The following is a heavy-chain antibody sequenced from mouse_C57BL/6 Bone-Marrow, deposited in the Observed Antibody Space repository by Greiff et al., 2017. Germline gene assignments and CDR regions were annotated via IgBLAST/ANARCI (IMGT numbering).Heavy chain of an antibody. CDR2: SRNKANDYTT. J-gene: IGHJ1*03. D-gene: IGHD1-1*01. CDR1: GFTFSDFY. CDR3: AREIHIYYGSSVWYFDV. Sequence: EVKLMESGGGLVQSGRSLRLSCSTSGFTFSDFYMEWVRQAPGKGLEWIAASRNKANDYTTEYSASVKGRFIVSRDTSQSILYLQMHALRAEDTAIYFCAREIHIYYGSSVWYFDVWGTGTTVTDSS. V-gene: IGHV7-1*01.